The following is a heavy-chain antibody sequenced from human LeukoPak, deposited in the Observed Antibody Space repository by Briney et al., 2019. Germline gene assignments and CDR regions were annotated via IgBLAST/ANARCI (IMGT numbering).Heavy chain of an antibody. V-gene: IGHV4-61*02. CDR2: IYTSGST. D-gene: IGHD2-2*01. CDR1: GGSISSGSYY. J-gene: IGHJ6*03. CDR3: ARGLSSTSSLYYYYYYMDV. Sequence: SETLSLTCTVSGGSISSGSYYWSWIRQPAGKGLEWIGRIYTSGSTNYNPSLKSRVTISVDTSKNQFSLKLSSVTAADTAVYYCARGLSSTSSLYYYYYYMDVWGKGTTVTVSS.